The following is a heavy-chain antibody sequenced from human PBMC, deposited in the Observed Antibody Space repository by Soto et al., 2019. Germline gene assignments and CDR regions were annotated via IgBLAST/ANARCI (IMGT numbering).Heavy chain of an antibody. D-gene: IGHD6-13*01. J-gene: IGHJ6*02. V-gene: IGHV3-33*01. CDR2: IWYDGSNK. Sequence: QVQLVESGGGVVQPGRSLRLSCAASGFTFSSYGMHWVRQAPGKGLEWVAVIWYDGSNKYYADSVKGRFTISRDNSKNTLYLQMNSLRAEDTAVYYCARDSSSWYSYYYYGMDVWGQGTTVTVSS. CDR1: GFTFSSYG. CDR3: ARDSSSWYSYYYYGMDV.